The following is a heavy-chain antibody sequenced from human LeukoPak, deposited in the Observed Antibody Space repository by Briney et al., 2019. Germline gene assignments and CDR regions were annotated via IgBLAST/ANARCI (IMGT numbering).Heavy chain of an antibody. Sequence: SETLSLTCIVSGGSITSGSYYWSWIRQPPGKGLEWIGYIYYSGSTNYNPSLKSRVTISVDTSKNQFSLKLSSVTAADAAVYYCARVAPYGSGIRTYYFDYWGQGTLVTVSS. J-gene: IGHJ4*02. D-gene: IGHD3-10*01. CDR1: GGSITSGSYY. CDR3: ARVAPYGSGIRTYYFDY. CDR2: IYYSGST. V-gene: IGHV4-61*01.